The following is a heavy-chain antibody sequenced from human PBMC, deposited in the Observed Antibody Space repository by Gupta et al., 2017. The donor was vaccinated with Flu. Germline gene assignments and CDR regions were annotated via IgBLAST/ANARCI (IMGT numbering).Heavy chain of an antibody. V-gene: IGHV1-69*01. Sequence: QVQLVQSGAEVKKPGSSVKVSCQGSRGTFGSYAISWVRQAPGQGLEYMGGIIPIYGTPNYAQQFQGRVTFTADASTSTVYMEMGSLKSEDTAVYYCARDLSAAGHYLDNWGQGTLVTVSS. CDR1: RGTFGSYA. CDR3: ARDLSAAGHYLDN. CDR2: IIPIYGTP. D-gene: IGHD6-13*01. J-gene: IGHJ4*02.